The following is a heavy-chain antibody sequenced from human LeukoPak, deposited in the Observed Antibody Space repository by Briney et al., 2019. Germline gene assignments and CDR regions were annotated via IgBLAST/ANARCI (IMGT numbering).Heavy chain of an antibody. Sequence: PSETLSLTCAVYGGSFSGYYWSWIRQPPGKGLEWIGGINHSGSTNYNPSLKSRVTISVDTSKNQFSLKLSSVTAADTAVYYCASITLVTTQGSWGQGTLVTVSS. J-gene: IGHJ4*02. V-gene: IGHV4-34*01. CDR1: GGSFSGYY. CDR2: INHSGST. CDR3: ASITLVTTQGS. D-gene: IGHD4-17*01.